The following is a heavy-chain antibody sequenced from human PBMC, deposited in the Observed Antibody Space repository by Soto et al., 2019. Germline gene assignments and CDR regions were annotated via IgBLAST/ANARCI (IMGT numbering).Heavy chain of an antibody. J-gene: IGHJ3*02. CDR1: GFTFSSYA. CDR2: ISYDGSSK. D-gene: IGHD1-26*01. Sequence: QVQLVESGGGGVQPGRSLRLSCAASGFTFSSYAMNWVRQAPGKGLEWVAVISYDGSSKYFADSVKGRFTISRDNPKNTVYLLMISLISEDTAVYYWPRSIVGVLKSAFDIWGQWTMVTVSS. V-gene: IGHV3-30-3*01. CDR3: PRSIVGVLKSAFDI.